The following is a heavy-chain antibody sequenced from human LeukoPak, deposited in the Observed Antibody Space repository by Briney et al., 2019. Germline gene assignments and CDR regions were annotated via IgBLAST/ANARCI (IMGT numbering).Heavy chain of an antibody. CDR3: ARGGSSWSAFDI. V-gene: IGHV3-74*01. D-gene: IGHD6-13*01. CDR2: INSDGSST. J-gene: IGHJ3*02. Sequence: GGSLRLSCAASGFTLSSYWMHWVRQAPGKGLVWVSRINSDGSSTNYADAVKGRFTISRDNAKNTLYLQTNSLRAEDTAVYYCARGGSSWSAFDIWGQGTMVIVSS. CDR1: GFTLSSYW.